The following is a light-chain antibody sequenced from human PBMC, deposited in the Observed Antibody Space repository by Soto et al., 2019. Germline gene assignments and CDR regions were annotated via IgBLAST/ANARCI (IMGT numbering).Light chain of an antibody. Sequence: DIQMTQSPSTLSASVGDRVTITCRASQSISTWLAWYQQKPGKDPMLLIYDASSLESAVPSRFSGSGSGTEFTLTISSLQPDDFATYYCQQYNTYSWAFGQGTKLESK. CDR1: QSISTW. V-gene: IGKV1-5*01. J-gene: IGKJ1*01. CDR2: DAS. CDR3: QQYNTYSWA.